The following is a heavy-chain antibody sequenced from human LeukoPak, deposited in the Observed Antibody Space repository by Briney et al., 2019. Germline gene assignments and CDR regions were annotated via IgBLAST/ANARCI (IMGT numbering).Heavy chain of an antibody. V-gene: IGHV4-61*02. CDR2: IYTSGST. CDR1: GGSISSSSYY. Sequence: SQTQSLTCTVSGGSISSSSYYWSWIRQPAGKGLEWIGRIYTSGSTIYNPSLKSRVTISVDTSKNQFSLKLSSVTAADTAVYYCARFDWNYGFGAFDIWGQGTMVTVSS. D-gene: IGHD1-7*01. J-gene: IGHJ3*02. CDR3: ARFDWNYGFGAFDI.